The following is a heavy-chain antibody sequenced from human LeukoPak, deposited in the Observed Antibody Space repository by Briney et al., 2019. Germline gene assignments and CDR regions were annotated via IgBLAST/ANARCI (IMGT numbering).Heavy chain of an antibody. CDR3: AKDEGFSSSWYPYYYGMDV. V-gene: IGHV3-33*06. D-gene: IGHD6-13*01. CDR1: GFTFSSYG. J-gene: IGHJ6*02. CDR2: IWYDGSNK. Sequence: PGGSLRLSCAASGFTFSSYGMHWVRQAPGKGLEWVAVIWYDGSNKHYADSVKGRFSISRDNSKNTLYLQMNSPRAEDTAVYYCAKDEGFSSSWYPYYYGMDVWGQGTTVTVSS.